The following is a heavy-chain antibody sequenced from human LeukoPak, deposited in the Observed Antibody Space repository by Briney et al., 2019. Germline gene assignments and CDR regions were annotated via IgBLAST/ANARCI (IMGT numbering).Heavy chain of an antibody. Sequence: ASVKVSCKASGYTFTSYGISWVRQAPGQGLEWMGRIIPILGIANYAQKFQGRVTITADKSTSTAYMELSSLRSEDTAVYYCARSIRSVVVAAAGNWFDPWVQGTLVTVSS. D-gene: IGHD2-15*01. V-gene: IGHV1-69*04. CDR2: IIPILGIA. CDR1: GYTFTSYG. J-gene: IGHJ5*02. CDR3: ARSIRSVVVAAAGNWFDP.